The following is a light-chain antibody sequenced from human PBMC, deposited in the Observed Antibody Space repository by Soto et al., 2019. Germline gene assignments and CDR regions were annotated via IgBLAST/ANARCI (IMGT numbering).Light chain of an antibody. V-gene: IGLV1-44*01. Sequence: QSVLTQPSSASGTPGQRVIISCSGGSSNIGGNTAHWYQQFPGTAPRLLIYNNNERPSGVPDRFSGSKSGTSASLAISGLKSEDEAMYYCASWDDSLSGPVFGEGTKLTVL. CDR2: NNN. J-gene: IGLJ2*01. CDR1: SSNIGGNT. CDR3: ASWDDSLSGPV.